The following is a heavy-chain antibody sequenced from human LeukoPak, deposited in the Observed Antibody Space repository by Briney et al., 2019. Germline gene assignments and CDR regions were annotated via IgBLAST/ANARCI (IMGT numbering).Heavy chain of an antibody. D-gene: IGHD3-10*01. CDR1: GFTFSSYN. CDR2: IRYDGSNK. V-gene: IGHV3-30*02. CDR3: AKGGSGKTYYYYMDV. Sequence: GGSLRLSCAASGFTFSSYNIHWVRQAPGKGLEWVAFIRYDGSNKYYADSVKGRFTISRDNAKNSLYLQMNSLRAEDTALYYCAKGGSGKTYYYYMDVWGKGTTVTISS. J-gene: IGHJ6*03.